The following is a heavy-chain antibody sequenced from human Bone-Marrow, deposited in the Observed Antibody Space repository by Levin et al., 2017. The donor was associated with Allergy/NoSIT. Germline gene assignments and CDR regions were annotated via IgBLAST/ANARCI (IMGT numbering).Heavy chain of an antibody. D-gene: IGHD3-22*01. CDR2: ISGSGGST. V-gene: IGHV3-23*01. J-gene: IGHJ4*02. CDR3: AKISCIGCDSSGYFL. CDR1: GFTFSSYA. Sequence: GGSLRLSCAASGFTFSSYAMSWVRQAPGKGLEWVSAISGSGGSTYYADSVKGRFTISRDNSKNTLYLQMNSLRAEDTAVYYCAKISCIGCDSSGYFLWGQGTLVTVSS.